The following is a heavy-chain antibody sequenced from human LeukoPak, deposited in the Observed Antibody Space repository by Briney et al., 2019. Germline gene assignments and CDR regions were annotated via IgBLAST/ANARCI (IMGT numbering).Heavy chain of an antibody. Sequence: GASVKVPCKASGGTFSSYTISWVRQAPGQGLAWMGRIIPILGIANYAQKFQGRVTITADKSTSTAYMELSSLRSEDTAVYYCAQDIVATIGWGQGTMVTVSS. V-gene: IGHV1-69*02. CDR3: AQDIVATIG. CDR2: IIPILGIA. J-gene: IGHJ3*01. D-gene: IGHD5-12*01. CDR1: GGTFSSYT.